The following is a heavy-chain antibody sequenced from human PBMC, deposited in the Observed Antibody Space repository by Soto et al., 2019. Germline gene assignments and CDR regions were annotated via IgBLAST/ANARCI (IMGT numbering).Heavy chain of an antibody. CDR2: INHSGST. D-gene: IGHD2-15*01. CDR3: ARGRLAATRSSDY. CDR1: GGSFSGYY. Sequence: SETLSLTCAVYGGSFSGYYWSWIRQPPGKGLEWIGEINHSGSTNYNPSLKSRVTISVDTSKNQFSLKLSSVTAADTAVYYCARGRLAATRSSDYWGQGTLVTVSS. J-gene: IGHJ4*02. V-gene: IGHV4-34*01.